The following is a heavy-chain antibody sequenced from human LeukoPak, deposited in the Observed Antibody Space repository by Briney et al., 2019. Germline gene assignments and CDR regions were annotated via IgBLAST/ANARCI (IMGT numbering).Heavy chain of an antibody. V-gene: IGHV3-23*01. D-gene: IGHD3-22*01. CDR1: GFTFSSYA. J-gene: IGHJ4*02. CDR3: AKDQRYYDTSDYYSPYCDF. CDR2: ISGSGGST. Sequence: PGGSLRLSCAASGFTFSSYAMSWVRQAPVKGLEWVSAISGSGGSTYYADSVKGRFTISRDNSKNTLYLQMNSLRAEDTAVFYCAKDQRYYDTSDYYSPYCDFWGQGTLVTVSS.